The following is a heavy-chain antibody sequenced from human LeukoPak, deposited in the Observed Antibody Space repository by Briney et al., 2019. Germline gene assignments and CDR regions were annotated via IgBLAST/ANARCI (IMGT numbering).Heavy chain of an antibody. CDR2: IIPIFGTA. CDR3: AQNSNYGEPTYYYYYMDV. J-gene: IGHJ6*03. D-gene: IGHD4-17*01. CDR1: GGTFSSYA. Sequence: GASVKVSCKASGGTFSSYAISWVRQAPGQGLEWMGGIIPIFGTANYAQKFQGRVTITTDESTSTAYMELSSLRSEDTAVCYCAQNSNYGEPTYYYYYMDVWGKGTTVTVSS. V-gene: IGHV1-69*05.